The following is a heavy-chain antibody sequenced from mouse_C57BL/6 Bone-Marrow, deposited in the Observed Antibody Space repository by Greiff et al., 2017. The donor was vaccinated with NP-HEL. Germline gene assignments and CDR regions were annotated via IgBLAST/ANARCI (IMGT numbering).Heavy chain of an antibody. D-gene: IGHD4-1*01. Sequence: QVQLKQPGAELVMPGASVKLSCKASGYTFTSYWMHWVKQRPGQGLEWIGEIDPSDSYTNYNQKFKGKSTLTVDKSSSTAYMQLSSLTSEDSAVYYCARGTGTDYFDDWGQGTTLTVSS. CDR3: ARGTGTDYFDD. J-gene: IGHJ2*01. CDR1: GYTFTSYW. V-gene: IGHV1-69*01. CDR2: IDPSDSYT.